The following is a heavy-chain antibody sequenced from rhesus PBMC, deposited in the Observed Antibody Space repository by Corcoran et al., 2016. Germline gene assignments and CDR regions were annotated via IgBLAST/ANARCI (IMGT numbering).Heavy chain of an antibody. V-gene: IGHV2S2*01. J-gene: IGHJ4*01. D-gene: IGHD1-44*01. CDR1: GFSLSTSGMS. Sequence: QVTLKESGPALVKPTPTLTLPCTFSGFSLSTSGMSVSWIRQPPGKALEWLARSAWDDDKYYSTSRKSRLTISKDTSKNQVVLTRTNMDPVDTATYYCARTEWEQYYFDTGARESWSPSPQ. CDR3: ARTEWEQYYFDT. CDR2: SAWDDDK.